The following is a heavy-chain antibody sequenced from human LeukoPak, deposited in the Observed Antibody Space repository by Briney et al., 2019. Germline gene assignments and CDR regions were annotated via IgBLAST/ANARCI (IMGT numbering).Heavy chain of an antibody. Sequence: SETLSLTCGVYGGSFSDYYWTWIRQSPGKGLEWIGEINHRGSTNSNPSLKSRVTISADKSKNQFSLKLNSVTAADSAVYYCGRPAPAVAGWGRALDIWGHGTLVTVAS. J-gene: IGHJ3*02. CDR2: INHRGST. CDR1: GGSFSDYY. D-gene: IGHD6-19*01. V-gene: IGHV4-34*01. CDR3: GRPAPAVAGWGRALDI.